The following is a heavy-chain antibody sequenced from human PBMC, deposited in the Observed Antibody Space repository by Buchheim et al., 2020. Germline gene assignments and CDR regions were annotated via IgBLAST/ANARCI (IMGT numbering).Heavy chain of an antibody. D-gene: IGHD4-11*01. V-gene: IGHV3-30*03. CDR3: TRGSSNWYFDY. CDR1: GFNFNDHR. J-gene: IGHJ4*02. Sequence: QVQLVESGGGVVQPGGSLRLSCAASGFNFNDHRMYWVRQPPGKGLEWVAVMSPDGNVIYYVDSVRGRFTISRDNSKNTLYLQMSGLRAEDTALYYCTRGSSNWYFDYWGQGTL. CDR2: MSPDGNVI.